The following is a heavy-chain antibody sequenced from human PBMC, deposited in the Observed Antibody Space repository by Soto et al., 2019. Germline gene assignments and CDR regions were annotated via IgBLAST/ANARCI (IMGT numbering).Heavy chain of an antibody. J-gene: IGHJ4*02. CDR2: IYYSGST. CDR1: GGSISSSSYY. Sequence: QLQLQESGPGLVKPSETLSLTCTVSGGSISSSSYYWGWIRQPPGKGLEWIGSIYYSGSTYYNPSLKSRVTISVDTSKNQYVLKLSSVTAADTAVYYCARRLRGTPPGYWGQGTLVTVSS. CDR3: ARRLRGTPPGY. V-gene: IGHV4-39*01.